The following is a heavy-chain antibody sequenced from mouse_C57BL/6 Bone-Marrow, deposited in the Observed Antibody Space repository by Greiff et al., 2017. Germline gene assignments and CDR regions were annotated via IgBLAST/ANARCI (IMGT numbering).Heavy chain of an antibody. Sequence: QVQLQQSGAELVRPGSSVKLSCKASGYTFTSYWMPWVKQRPIQGLEWIGNIDPSDSATHYNQKFKDKATLTVDKSSSTAYMQLSSLTSEDSAVYYCATGYDYDRDWYFDVWGTGTTVTVSS. D-gene: IGHD2-4*01. CDR2: IDPSDSAT. V-gene: IGHV1-52*01. J-gene: IGHJ1*03. CDR3: ATGYDYDRDWYFDV. CDR1: GYTFTSYW.